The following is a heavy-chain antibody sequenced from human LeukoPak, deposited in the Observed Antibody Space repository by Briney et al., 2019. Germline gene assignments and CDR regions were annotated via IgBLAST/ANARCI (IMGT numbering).Heavy chain of an antibody. V-gene: IGHV1-2*02. J-gene: IGHJ4*02. CDR2: INPNSGGT. CDR1: GYTFTGYY. CDR3: ALSSDYSNSFDY. D-gene: IGHD4-11*01. Sequence: ASVKVSCKASGYTFTGYYMHWVRQAPGQGFEWMGWINPNSGGTNYAQKFQGRVTMTRDTSISTAYMELSRLRSDDTAVYYCALSSDYSNSFDYWGQGTLVTVSS.